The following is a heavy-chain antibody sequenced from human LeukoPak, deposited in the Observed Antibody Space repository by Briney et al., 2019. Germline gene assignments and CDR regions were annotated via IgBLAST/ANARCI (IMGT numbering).Heavy chain of an antibody. D-gene: IGHD3-10*01. CDR3: ARDGGLYSVVLGADYNCFDY. CDR1: GFTFSSYG. Sequence: GESLRLSCAASGFTFSSYGIHWVRQAPGKGLEWVAFIRYDGSNEYYADSVKGRFTISRDNSKNTLYLQMNSLRAEDTAVYYCARDGGLYSVVLGADYNCFDYWGQGTLVTVSS. V-gene: IGHV3-30*02. CDR2: IRYDGSNE. J-gene: IGHJ4*02.